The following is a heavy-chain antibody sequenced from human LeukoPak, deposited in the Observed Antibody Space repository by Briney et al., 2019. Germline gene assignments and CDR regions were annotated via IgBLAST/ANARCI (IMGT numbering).Heavy chain of an antibody. V-gene: IGHV3-15*01. D-gene: IGHD3-22*01. Sequence: GGSLRLSCAASGFTFSNAWMSWVRQARGKGLEWVGRIKSKTDGGTTDYAAPGKGRFTISRDDSKNTLYLQMNSLKTEDTAVYYCTTRAYYYDSSGYPIIDYWGQGTLVTVSS. J-gene: IGHJ4*02. CDR3: TTRAYYYDSSGYPIIDY. CDR2: IKSKTDGGTT. CDR1: GFTFSNAW.